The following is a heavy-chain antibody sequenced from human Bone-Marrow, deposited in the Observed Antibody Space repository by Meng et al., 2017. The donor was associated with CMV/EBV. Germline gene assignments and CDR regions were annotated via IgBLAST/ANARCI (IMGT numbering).Heavy chain of an antibody. D-gene: IGHD2-2*01. CDR3: ARDRLEYCSSTSCLFVDY. CDR2: ISYDGSNK. J-gene: IGHJ4*02. CDR1: GFTFSSYA. V-gene: IGHV3-30-3*01. Sequence: GGSLRLSCAASGFTFSSYAMHWVRQAPGKGLEWVAVISYDGSNKYYADSVKGRFTISRDNSKNTLYLQMNSLRAEDTAVYYCARDRLEYCSSTSCLFVDYWDQGTLVTVSS.